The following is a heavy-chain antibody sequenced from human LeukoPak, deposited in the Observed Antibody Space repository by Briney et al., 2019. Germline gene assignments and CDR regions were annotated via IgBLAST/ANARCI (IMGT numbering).Heavy chain of an antibody. D-gene: IGHD3-22*01. V-gene: IGHV3-23*01. CDR2: ISGSGGST. Sequence: GGSLRLSCAASGFTFSSYDMSWVRQAPGKGLEWVSAISGSGGSTYYADSVKGRFTISRDNSKNTLYLQMNSLKTEDTAVYYCTTDGEDDSSGFYSDYWGQGTLVTVSS. CDR3: TTDGEDDSSGFYSDY. J-gene: IGHJ4*02. CDR1: GFTFSSYD.